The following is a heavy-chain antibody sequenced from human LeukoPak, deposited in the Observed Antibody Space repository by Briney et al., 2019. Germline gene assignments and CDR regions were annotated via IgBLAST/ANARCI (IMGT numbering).Heavy chain of an antibody. Sequence: ASVKVSCKASGYTFTTHDINWVRQVTGQGLEWMGWMNPNSGNTGYAQKFQGRVTMTRNTSISTAYMELSSLRSEDTAVYYCARRSIAARHLDYWGQGTLVTVSS. D-gene: IGHD6-6*01. V-gene: IGHV1-8*01. CDR1: GYTFTTHD. J-gene: IGHJ4*02. CDR2: MNPNSGNT. CDR3: ARRSIAARHLDY.